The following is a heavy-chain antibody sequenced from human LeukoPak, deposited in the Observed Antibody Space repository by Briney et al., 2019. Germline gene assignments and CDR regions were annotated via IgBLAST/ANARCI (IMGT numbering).Heavy chain of an antibody. V-gene: IGHV1-69*05. Sequence: SVKVSCKASGGTFSSYAISWVRQAPGQGLEWMGRIIPIFGTANYAQKFQGRVTITTDESTRTAYMELSSLRAEDTAVYYCARRNLWTQNDAFDIWGQGTMVTVSS. CDR3: ARRNLWTQNDAFDI. D-gene: IGHD2-21*01. CDR1: GGTFSSYA. J-gene: IGHJ3*02. CDR2: IIPIFGTA.